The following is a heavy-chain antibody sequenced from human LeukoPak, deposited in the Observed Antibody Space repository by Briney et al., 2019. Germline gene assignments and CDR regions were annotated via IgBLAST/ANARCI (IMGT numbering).Heavy chain of an antibody. D-gene: IGHD2-2*01. Sequence: GGSLRLSCAASGFTISSFWMTWVRQAPGKGLEWLANIKQDGSVIYYADSVKGRFTISRGNAENSLYLQMNSLRAEDTAIYYCAKFNTNPGHALDIWGQGTMVTVSS. CDR3: AKFNTNPGHALDI. V-gene: IGHV3-7*01. CDR2: IKQDGSVI. J-gene: IGHJ3*02. CDR1: GFTISSFW.